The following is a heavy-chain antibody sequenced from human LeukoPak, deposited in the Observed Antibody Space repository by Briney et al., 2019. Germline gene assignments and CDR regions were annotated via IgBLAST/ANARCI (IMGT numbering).Heavy chain of an antibody. CDR1: GGTFSSYA. J-gene: IGHJ3*02. CDR3: ARLEGSYYLDDAFDI. Sequence: SVKVSCKASGGTFSSYAISWVRQAPGQGLEWMGGIIPIFGTANYAQKFQGRVTITADESTSTAFMELSSLRSEDTAVYYCARLEGSYYLDDAFDIWGQGTMVTVSS. CDR2: IIPIFGTA. D-gene: IGHD1-26*01. V-gene: IGHV1-69*13.